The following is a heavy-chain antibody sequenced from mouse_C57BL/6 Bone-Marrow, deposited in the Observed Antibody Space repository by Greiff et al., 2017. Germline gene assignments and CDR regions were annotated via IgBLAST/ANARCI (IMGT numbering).Heavy chain of an antibody. J-gene: IGHJ4*01. D-gene: IGHD1-1*01. Sequence: QVQLQQPGAELVKPGASVKVSCTASGYTFTSYWMPWVKQRPGQGLEWIGRIHPSDSDTNYNQQFKGQATLTVDKSSSTAYMQLSSLTSEDSAVYYCAIRYDYGSSYDYYARDYWGQGTSVTVSS. CDR3: AIRYDYGSSYDYYARDY. V-gene: IGHV1-74*01. CDR2: IHPSDSDT. CDR1: GYTFTSYW.